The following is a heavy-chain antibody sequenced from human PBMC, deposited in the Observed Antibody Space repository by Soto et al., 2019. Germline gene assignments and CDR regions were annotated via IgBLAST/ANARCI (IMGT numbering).Heavy chain of an antibody. CDR3: ARPARDSSGYSPFDS. V-gene: IGHV4-59*01. CDR2: IYYSGST. J-gene: IGHJ4*02. CDR1: GGSISSYY. D-gene: IGHD3-22*01. Sequence: SETLSLTCTVSGGSISSYYWSWIRQPPGKGLEWIGYIYYSGSTNYNPSLKSRVTISVDTSKNQFSLKLSSVTAADTAVYYCARPARDSSGYSPFDSWGQGTLVTVSS.